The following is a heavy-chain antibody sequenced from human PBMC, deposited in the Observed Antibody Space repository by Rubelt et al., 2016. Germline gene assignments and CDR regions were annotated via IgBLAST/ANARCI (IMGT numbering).Heavy chain of an antibody. D-gene: IGHD3-22*01. Sequence: QVQLVQSGAEVKKPGSSVKVSCKASGGTFSSYAISWVRQAPGQGLEWMGGIIPIFGTANYAQKFQGRVTITADESTSPAYMELSSLRSEDTAVYYCARDPSNTSGFHAYFDYWGQGTLVTVSS. J-gene: IGHJ4*02. CDR1: GGTFSSYA. CDR2: IIPIFGTA. V-gene: IGHV1-69*01. CDR3: ARDPSNTSGFHAYFDY.